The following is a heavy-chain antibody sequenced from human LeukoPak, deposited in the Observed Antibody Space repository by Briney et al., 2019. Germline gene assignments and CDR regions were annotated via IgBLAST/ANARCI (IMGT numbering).Heavy chain of an antibody. CDR2: IYSGGST. Sequence: GGSLRLSCAASGFTVSSNYMSWVRQAPGKGLEWVSVIYSGGSTYYADSVKGRFTISRDNSKNTLYLQMSNLKTEDTAVYYVVWEYIRSFNSWGQGTLVTVSS. CDR1: GFTVSSNY. V-gene: IGHV3-53*01. D-gene: IGHD3-16*01. J-gene: IGHJ4*02. CDR3: VWEYIRSFNS.